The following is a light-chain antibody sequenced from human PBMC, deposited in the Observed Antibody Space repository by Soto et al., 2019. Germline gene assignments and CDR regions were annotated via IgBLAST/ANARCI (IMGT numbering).Light chain of an antibody. J-gene: IGKJ4*01. CDR3: QQYGSAPLT. V-gene: IGKV3-20*01. CDR1: QSISST. CDR2: AAS. Sequence: ELVLTQSPGTLSLSPGATATLSCRASQSISSTLAWYQQKPGQAPRLLIYAASSRATGFPDRFSGSGSGTDFTVTISRQEPEDFEVYYCQQYGSAPLTFGGGTKVQI.